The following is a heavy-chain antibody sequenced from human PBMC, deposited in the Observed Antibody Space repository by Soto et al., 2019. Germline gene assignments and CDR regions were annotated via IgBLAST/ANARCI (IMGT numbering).Heavy chain of an antibody. V-gene: IGHV3-48*03. CDR1: GCIFSSYE. Sequence: GSRLRSCPASGCIFSSYEMSGVRQAPGKGLEWVSYISSSGSTIYYADSVKGRFTISRDNAKNSLYLQMNSLRAEDTAVYYCARGPSPGYGAKCYYFDYWGQGTLVTVSS. CDR3: ARGPSPGYGAKCYYFDY. CDR2: ISSSGSTI. D-gene: IGHD4-17*01. J-gene: IGHJ4*02.